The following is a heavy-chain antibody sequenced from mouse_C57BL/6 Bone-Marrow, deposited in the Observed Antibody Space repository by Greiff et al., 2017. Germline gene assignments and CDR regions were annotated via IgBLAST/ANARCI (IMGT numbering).Heavy chain of an antibody. Sequence: QESGAELVRPGASVTLSCKASGYTFTDYEMHWVKQTPVHGLEWIGAIDPETGGTAYNQKFKGKAILTADKSSSTAYMELRSLTSEDSAVYYCTRFVLLRGDYWGQGTTLTVSS. CDR1: GYTFTDYE. D-gene: IGHD1-1*01. V-gene: IGHV1-15*01. J-gene: IGHJ2*01. CDR3: TRFVLLRGDY. CDR2: IDPETGGT.